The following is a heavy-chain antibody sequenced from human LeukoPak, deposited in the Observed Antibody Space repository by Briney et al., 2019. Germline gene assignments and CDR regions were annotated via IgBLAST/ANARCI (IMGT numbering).Heavy chain of an antibody. V-gene: IGHV5-51*01. CDR2: IYPGDSDT. J-gene: IGHJ5*02. CDR1: GYSFTNYW. CDR3: ARPSSGSAQWFDP. D-gene: IGHD1-26*01. Sequence: GESLKISCKGSGYSFTNYWIGWVRQMPGKGLEWMGIIYPGDSDTRYSPSFQGQVTISADKSISTAYLQWSSLKASDTAIYYCARPSSGSAQWFDPWSQGTLVTVSS.